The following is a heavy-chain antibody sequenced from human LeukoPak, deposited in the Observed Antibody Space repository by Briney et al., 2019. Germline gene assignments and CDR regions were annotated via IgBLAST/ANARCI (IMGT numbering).Heavy chain of an antibody. V-gene: IGHV4-39*07. Sequence: PSETLSLTCTVSGGSISSSSYYWGWIRQPPGKGLEWIGSIYYSGSTYYNPSLKSRVTISVDTSKNQFSLKLSSVTAADTAVYYCANEGELLWFGASFAFDIWGQGTMVTVSS. CDR3: ANEGELLWFGASFAFDI. CDR1: GGSISSSSYY. D-gene: IGHD3-10*01. CDR2: IYYSGST. J-gene: IGHJ3*02.